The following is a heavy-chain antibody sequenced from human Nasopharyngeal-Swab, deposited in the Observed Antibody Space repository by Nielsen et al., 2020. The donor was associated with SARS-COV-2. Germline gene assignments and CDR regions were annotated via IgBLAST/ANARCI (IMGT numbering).Heavy chain of an antibody. CDR1: GFTFSDYY. CDR3: AKVRDYITIFGVVPTDYYGMDV. CDR2: LSDTGTGT. D-gene: IGHD3-3*01. J-gene: IGHJ6*02. V-gene: IGHV3-23*01. Sequence: GGSLRLSCAASGFTFSDYYMSWIRQAPGKGLEWISRLSDTGTGTYYADSVKGQFTISRDNSRNTLYLQMDRLRVEDTAVYYCAKVRDYITIFGVVPTDYYGMDVWGQGTTVTVSS.